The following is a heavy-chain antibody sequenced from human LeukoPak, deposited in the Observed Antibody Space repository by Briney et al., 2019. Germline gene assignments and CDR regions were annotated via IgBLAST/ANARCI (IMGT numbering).Heavy chain of an antibody. D-gene: IGHD2-2*01. V-gene: IGHV1-69*05. Sequence: GASVKVSCKASGGTFSSYAISWVRQAPGQGLEWMGGIIPIFGTANYAQKFQGRGTITTDESTSTAYMELSRLRSEDTDVYYCARDRGPGYGSSTSWPNWFDPWGQGTLVTVSS. CDR3: ARDRGPGYGSSTSWPNWFDP. J-gene: IGHJ5*02. CDR1: GGTFSSYA. CDR2: IIPIFGTA.